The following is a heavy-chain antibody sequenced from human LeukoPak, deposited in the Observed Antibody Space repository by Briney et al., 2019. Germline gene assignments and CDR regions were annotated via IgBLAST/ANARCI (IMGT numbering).Heavy chain of an antibody. CDR1: GFTFSSYA. D-gene: IGHD3-10*01. CDR3: AKLDYGSGSFFDY. CDR2: ISYDGSNK. J-gene: IGHJ4*02. V-gene: IGHV3-30-3*02. Sequence: PGRSLRLSCAASGFTFSSYAMHWVRQAPGKGLEWVAVISYDGSNKYYADSVRGRFTISRDNSKNTLYLQMNSLRAEDTAVYYCAKLDYGSGSFFDYWGQGTLVTVSS.